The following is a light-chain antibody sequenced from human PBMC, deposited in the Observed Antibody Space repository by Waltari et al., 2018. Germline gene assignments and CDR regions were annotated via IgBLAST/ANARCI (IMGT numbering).Light chain of an antibody. CDR2: DTF. J-gene: IGKJ1*01. V-gene: IGKV1-39*01. Sequence: DSQMTQSPSSLSASVGDRVTITCRTSQSISSYLNWYQQKPGKAPKLLMYDTFNLQSGVPSRFSGSGSGTEFTLTITTLQPEDFATYYCQHRGTFGQGTKVEIE. CDR3: QHRGT. CDR1: QSISSY.